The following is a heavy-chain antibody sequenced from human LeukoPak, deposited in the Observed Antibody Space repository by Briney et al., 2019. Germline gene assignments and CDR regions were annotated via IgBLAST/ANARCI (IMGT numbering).Heavy chain of an antibody. J-gene: IGHJ4*02. CDR1: GYTFTSNN. D-gene: IGHD6-19*01. CDR2: MDPNSADT. V-gene: IGHV1-8*01. Sequence: ASVKVSCKASGYTFTSNNINWVRQAPGQGLEWMGWMDPNSADTAYAQKFQGRVAMTRDTSISTAYMELSSLRSEDTAVYYCARADTSGRFVDYWGQGTLVTVSS. CDR3: ARADTSGRFVDY.